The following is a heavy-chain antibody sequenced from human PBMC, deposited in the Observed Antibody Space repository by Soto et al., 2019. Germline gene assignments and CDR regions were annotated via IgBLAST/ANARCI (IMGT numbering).Heavy chain of an antibody. J-gene: IGHJ4*02. CDR3: ANMVRGVITSVDY. CDR1: GFTFSSYA. CDR2: ISGSGGST. Sequence: SLRLSCAASGFTFSSYAMSWVRQAPGKGLEWVSAISGSGGSTYYADSVKGRFTISRDNSKNTLYLQMNSLRAEDTAVYYCANMVRGVITSVDYWGQGTLVTVSS. V-gene: IGHV3-23*01. D-gene: IGHD3-10*01.